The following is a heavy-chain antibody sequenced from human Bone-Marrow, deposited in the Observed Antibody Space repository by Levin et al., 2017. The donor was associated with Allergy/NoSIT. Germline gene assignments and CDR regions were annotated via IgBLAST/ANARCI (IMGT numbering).Heavy chain of an antibody. D-gene: IGHD3-3*01. Sequence: SQTLSLTCTVSGGSISSSSYYWGWIRQPPGKGLEWIGSIYYSGSTYYNPSLKSRVTISVDTSKNQFSLKLSSVTAADTAVYYCARLSKRLRFLEWLPGGYFDYWGQGTLVTVSS. CDR3: ARLSKRLRFLEWLPGGYFDY. J-gene: IGHJ4*02. V-gene: IGHV4-39*01. CDR1: GGSISSSSYY. CDR2: IYYSGST.